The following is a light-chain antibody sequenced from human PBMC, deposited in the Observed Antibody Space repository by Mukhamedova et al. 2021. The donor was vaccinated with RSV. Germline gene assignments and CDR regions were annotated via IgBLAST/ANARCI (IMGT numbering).Light chain of an antibody. J-gene: IGKJ4*01. CDR3: QQYNDYPLT. Sequence: WYQRRVHGKAPKLLIYTTSTLESGVPSRFSGSGSGTEFTLTISSLQPDDFATYYYQQYNDYPLTFGGGTRVEIK. CDR2: TTS. V-gene: IGKV1-5*03.